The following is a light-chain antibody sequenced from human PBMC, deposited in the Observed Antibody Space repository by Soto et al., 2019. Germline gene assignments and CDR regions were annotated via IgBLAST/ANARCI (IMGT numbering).Light chain of an antibody. CDR3: QAYDSSNHVV. J-gene: IGLJ2*01. CDR2: DDN. CDR1: SGSIDSNY. V-gene: IGLV6-57*01. Sequence: NFMLTQPHAVSEAPGKTVTISCTRSSGSIDSNYVQWYQQRPGSSPTTVIYDDNQRPSAVPARFSGCIDSSSNSASLTISGLKNEEEADYSCQAYDSSNHVVFGGGTKLTVL.